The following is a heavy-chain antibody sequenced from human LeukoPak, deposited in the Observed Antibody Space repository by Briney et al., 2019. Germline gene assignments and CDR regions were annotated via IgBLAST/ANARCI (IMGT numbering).Heavy chain of an antibody. CDR1: GFTFSSYG. CDR2: IWYDGSHK. Sequence: PGGSLRLSCAASGFTFSSYGFHWVRQAPGKGLEWVALIWYDGSHKYYADSVKGRFTISRDDSKNTLYLQMDSLRAEDTAVYYCAKSRGSSWTYDAFDIWGQGTMVTVSS. CDR3: AKSRGSSWTYDAFDI. V-gene: IGHV3-33*06. D-gene: IGHD6-13*01. J-gene: IGHJ3*02.